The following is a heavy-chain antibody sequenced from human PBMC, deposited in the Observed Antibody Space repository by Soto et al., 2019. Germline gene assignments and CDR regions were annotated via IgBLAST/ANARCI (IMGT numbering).Heavy chain of an antibody. CDR1: GFIFSSYA. D-gene: IGHD3-3*01. CDR3: ARGYDFWSGYYYPYGMDV. V-gene: IGHV3-30-3*01. J-gene: IGHJ6*02. Sequence: GESLKISCAASGFIFSSYAMHWVRQAPGKGLDWVAAISYDGSDQYYPDSVKGRFTISRDNSKNTLYLQMNSLRAEDTAVYYCARGYDFWSGYYYPYGMDVWGQGTTVTVSS. CDR2: ISYDGSDQ.